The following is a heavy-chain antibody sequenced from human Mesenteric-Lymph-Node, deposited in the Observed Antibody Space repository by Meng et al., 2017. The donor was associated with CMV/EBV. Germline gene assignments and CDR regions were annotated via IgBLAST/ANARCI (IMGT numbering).Heavy chain of an antibody. CDR2: IRSKPQGGTT. Sequence: GESLKISCVASGFTFGSYWMSWVRQAPGKGLEWVGFIRSKPQGGTTEYAASVKGRFTISRDDSEGIAYLQMNNLKTEDTGIYYCTRDRSFDSWNESPRTDYWGQGTLVTVSS. CDR3: TRDRSFDSWNESPRTDY. J-gene: IGHJ4*02. D-gene: IGHD1-1*01. CDR1: GFTFGSYW. V-gene: IGHV3-49*04.